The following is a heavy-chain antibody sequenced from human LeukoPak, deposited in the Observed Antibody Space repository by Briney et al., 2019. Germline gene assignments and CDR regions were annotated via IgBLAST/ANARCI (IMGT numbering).Heavy chain of an antibody. CDR1: GGSISSSSYY. Sequence: PSETLSLTCTVSGGSISSSSYYWGWIRQPPGKGLEWIGSIYYSGSTYYNPSLKSRVTISVDKSKNQFSLRLSSVTAADTAVYYCARLGRIAAGEGFDYWGQGTLVTVSS. V-gene: IGHV4-39*07. J-gene: IGHJ4*02. D-gene: IGHD6-13*01. CDR2: IYYSGST. CDR3: ARLGRIAAGEGFDY.